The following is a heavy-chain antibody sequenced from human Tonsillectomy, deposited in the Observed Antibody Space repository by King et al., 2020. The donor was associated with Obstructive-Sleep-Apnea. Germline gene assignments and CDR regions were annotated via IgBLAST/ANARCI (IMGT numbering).Heavy chain of an antibody. Sequence: VQLVESGGGVVQPGRSLRLSCAASGFTFSSYGMHWVRQAPGKGLEWVAVIWYDGSNKYYADSVKGLFTISRDNSKNTRYLQMNSLRAEDTVLYYCARVSCGRARRQAPCYYYGMDVWGQGTTVTVSS. CDR3: ARVSCGRARRQAPCYYYGMDV. D-gene: IGHD3-22*01. CDR2: IWYDGSNK. CDR1: GFTFSSYG. V-gene: IGHV3-33*01. J-gene: IGHJ6*02.